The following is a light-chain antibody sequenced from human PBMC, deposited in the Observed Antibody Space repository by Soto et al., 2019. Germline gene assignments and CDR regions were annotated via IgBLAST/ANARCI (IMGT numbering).Light chain of an antibody. CDR2: GAS. J-gene: IGKJ1*01. CDR3: QQYGSSPRT. CDR1: QSVSSSY. Sequence: EIVLTQSPGTLSLSPGKRATLSCRASQSVSSSYIAWYQQKPGQAPRLLIYGASSPATGIPDRFSGSGSGTDFTLTISRLEPEDFAVYYCQQYGSSPRTFGQGTKVDIK. V-gene: IGKV3-20*01.